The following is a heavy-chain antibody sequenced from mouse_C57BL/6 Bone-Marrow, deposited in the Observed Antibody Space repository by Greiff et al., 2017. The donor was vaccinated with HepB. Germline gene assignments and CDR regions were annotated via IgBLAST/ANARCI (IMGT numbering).Heavy chain of an antibody. CDR2: IYPRDGST. CDR3: ARWGVVATNFDY. CDR1: GYTFTDHT. V-gene: IGHV1-78*01. J-gene: IGHJ2*01. D-gene: IGHD1-1*01. Sequence: VKLQESDAELVKPGASVKISCKVSGYTFTDHTIHWMKQRPEQGLEWIGYIYPRDGSTKYNEKFKGKATLTADKSSSTAYMQLNSLTSEDSAVDFCARWGVVATNFDYWGQGTTLTVSS.